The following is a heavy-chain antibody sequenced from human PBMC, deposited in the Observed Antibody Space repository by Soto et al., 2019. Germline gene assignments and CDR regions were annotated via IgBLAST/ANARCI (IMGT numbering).Heavy chain of an antibody. Sequence: GGSLRLSCAASGFTFSSDWMSWVRQAPGKGLEWVANIKEDGSENYYVGSVKGRSTISRDNAKNSLYLQMNSLRAEDTAVYYCAREGCSASYYSPGVDDYWGQGTLVTVSS. V-gene: IGHV3-7*03. CDR2: IKEDGSEN. CDR3: AREGCSASYYSPGVDDY. CDR1: GFTFSSDW. D-gene: IGHD3-10*02. J-gene: IGHJ4*02.